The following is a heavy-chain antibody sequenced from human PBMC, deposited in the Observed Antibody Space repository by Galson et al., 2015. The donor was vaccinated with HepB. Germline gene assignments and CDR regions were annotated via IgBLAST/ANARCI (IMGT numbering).Heavy chain of an antibody. CDR3: ARDQGQQLVEDVPLKGPNDAFDI. V-gene: IGHV1-69*13. CDR2: IIPIFGTA. J-gene: IGHJ3*02. D-gene: IGHD6-13*01. Sequence: SVKVSCKASGGTFSSYAISWVRQAPGQGLEWLGGIIPIFGTANYAQKFQGRVTITADESTSTAYMELSSLRSEDTAVYYCARDQGQQLVEDVPLKGPNDAFDIWGQGTMVTVSS. CDR1: GGTFSSYA.